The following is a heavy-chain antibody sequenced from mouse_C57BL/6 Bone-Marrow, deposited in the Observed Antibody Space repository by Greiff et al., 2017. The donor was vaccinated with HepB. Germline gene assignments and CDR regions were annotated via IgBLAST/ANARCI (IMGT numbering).Heavy chain of an antibody. Sequence: DVQLQESVAELVRPGASVKLSCTASGFNIKNTYMHWVKQRPEQGLEWIGRIDPANGNTKYAPKFQGKATITADTSSNTAYLQLSSLTSEDTAIYYCAPIYYDYDGTSPYWGQGTLVTVSA. CDR3: APIYYDYDGTSPY. V-gene: IGHV14-3*01. CDR1: GFNIKNTY. D-gene: IGHD2-4*01. CDR2: IDPANGNT. J-gene: IGHJ3*01.